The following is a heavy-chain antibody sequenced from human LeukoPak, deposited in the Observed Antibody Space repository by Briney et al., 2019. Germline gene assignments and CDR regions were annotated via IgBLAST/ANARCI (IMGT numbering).Heavy chain of an antibody. CDR1: GYTFTSYG. CDR2: ISAYNGNT. Sequence: ASVKVSFKASGYTFTSYGISWVRQAPGQGLEWMGWISAYNGNTNYAQKLQGRVTMTTDTSTSTAYMELRSLRSDDTAVYYCARAPRYFDWSNNWFDPWGQGTLVTVSS. V-gene: IGHV1-18*01. D-gene: IGHD3-9*01. CDR3: ARAPRYFDWSNNWFDP. J-gene: IGHJ5*02.